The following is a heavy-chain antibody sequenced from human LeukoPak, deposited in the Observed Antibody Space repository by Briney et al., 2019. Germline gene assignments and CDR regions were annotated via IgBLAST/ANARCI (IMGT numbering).Heavy chain of an antibody. D-gene: IGHD1-20*01. J-gene: IGHJ4*02. Sequence: ASVKVSCKASGYTFTGYYMHWVRQAPGQGLEWMGWINPNSGGTNYAQKFQGRVTMTRDTSISTAYMELSRLRSDDTAVYYCARPRIPYNWNHVNPPELDYWGQGTLVTVSS. V-gene: IGHV1-2*02. CDR2: INPNSGGT. CDR3: ARPRIPYNWNHVNPPELDY. CDR1: GYTFTGYY.